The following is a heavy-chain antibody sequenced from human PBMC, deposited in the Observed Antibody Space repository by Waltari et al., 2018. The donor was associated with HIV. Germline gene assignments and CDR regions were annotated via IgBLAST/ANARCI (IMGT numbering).Heavy chain of an antibody. CDR2: VFRGGST. CDR3: ARGVSPEHIWGSYPDF. V-gene: IGHV4-34*12. CDR1: GESFSDYHKEPYQSFNDYN. J-gene: IGHJ4*02. Sequence: QVQLQQWGTGLLNTSETLSLTCAVYGESFSDYHKEPYQSFNDYNWNWFRQPPGKGLGLIGEVFRGGSTNTNPSLKSRVSMSIDTSKKQFSLKLRSVTAADTAVYYGARGVSPEHIWGSYPDFWGQGTLVIVSS. D-gene: IGHD3-16*02.